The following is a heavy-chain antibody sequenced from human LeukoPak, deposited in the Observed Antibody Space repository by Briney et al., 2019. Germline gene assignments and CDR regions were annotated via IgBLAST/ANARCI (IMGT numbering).Heavy chain of an antibody. CDR1: GFTFSSYE. Sequence: GGSLRLSCAASGFTFSSYEMNWVRQAPGKGLEWVSYISSSGGSTYYADSVKGRFTISRDNSKNTLYLQMNSLRAEDTAVYYCAKEGPWDYDILTARVGNWFDPWGQGTLVTVSS. D-gene: IGHD3-9*01. CDR3: AKEGPWDYDILTARVGNWFDP. V-gene: IGHV3-23*01. CDR2: ISSSGGST. J-gene: IGHJ5*02.